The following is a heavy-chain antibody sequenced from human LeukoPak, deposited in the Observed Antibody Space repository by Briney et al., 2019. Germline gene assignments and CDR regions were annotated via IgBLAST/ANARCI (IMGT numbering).Heavy chain of an antibody. D-gene: IGHD6-19*01. CDR3: ATNPSNQWLSYYFDY. J-gene: IGHJ4*02. Sequence: SVKVSCKASGGTFSSYAIGWVRQAPGQGLEWMGGIIPIFGTANYAQKFQGRVTITADESTSTAYMELSSLRSEDTAVYYCATNPSNQWLSYYFDYWGQGTLVTVSS. V-gene: IGHV1-69*13. CDR1: GGTFSSYA. CDR2: IIPIFGTA.